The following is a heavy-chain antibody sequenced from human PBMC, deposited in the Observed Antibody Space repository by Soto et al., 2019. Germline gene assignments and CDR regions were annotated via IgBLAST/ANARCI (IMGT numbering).Heavy chain of an antibody. J-gene: IGHJ6*02. V-gene: IGHV3-53*01. CDR3: ARDVAARPGDYYYYYGMDV. CDR1: VFTVISNY. CDR2: IYSGGST. Sequence: PGWSLRLSCASSVFTVISNYMSWVRQAPGKGLEWVSVIYSGGSTYYADSVKGRFTISRDNSKNTLYLQMNSLRAEDTAVYYCARDVAARPGDYYYYYGMDVWGQGTTVTVSS. D-gene: IGHD6-6*01.